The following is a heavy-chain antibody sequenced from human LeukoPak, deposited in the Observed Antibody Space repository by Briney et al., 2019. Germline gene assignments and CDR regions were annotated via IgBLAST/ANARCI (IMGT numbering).Heavy chain of an antibody. D-gene: IGHD2-8*02. CDR3: AKNCDFTGDDAFDV. Sequence: PGGSLRPSCTASGFTFSSYAMSWVRQAPGKGLEWVSGITGDDGRTFYADSVKGHFTISRDNSRNTLYLQMNSLRAEDTAVYYCAKNCDFTGDDAFDVWGQGTMVTVS. J-gene: IGHJ3*01. V-gene: IGHV3-23*01. CDR1: GFTFSSYA. CDR2: ITGDDGRT.